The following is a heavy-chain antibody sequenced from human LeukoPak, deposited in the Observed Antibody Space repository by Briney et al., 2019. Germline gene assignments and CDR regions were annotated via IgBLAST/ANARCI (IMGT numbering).Heavy chain of an antibody. J-gene: IGHJ6*04. CDR2: ISSSGSTI. D-gene: IGHD3-10*02. CDR3: AELGITMIGGV. Sequence: GGSLRRSCAASGLTFSSYETNWVRQAPGKGLEWVSYISSSGSTIYYADSVKGRFTISRDNAKNSLYLQMNSLRAEDTAVYYCAELGITMIGGVWGKGTTVTISS. CDR1: GLTFSSYE. V-gene: IGHV3-48*03.